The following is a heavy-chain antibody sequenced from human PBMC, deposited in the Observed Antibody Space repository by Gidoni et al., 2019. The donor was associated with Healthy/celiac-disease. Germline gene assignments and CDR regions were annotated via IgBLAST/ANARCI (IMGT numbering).Heavy chain of an antibody. V-gene: IGHV4-34*01. CDR2: INHSGST. CDR3: ARAGYSSSADIDY. D-gene: IGHD6-6*01. CDR1: GGPFSGYY. Sequence: QVQLQQWGAGLLKPSEPLSLTCAVYGGPFSGYYWRWIRQPPGKGLEWIGEINHSGSTNYNPSLKSRVTISVDTSKTQFSLKLSSVTAADTAVYYCARAGYSSSADIDYWGQGTLVTVSS. J-gene: IGHJ4*02.